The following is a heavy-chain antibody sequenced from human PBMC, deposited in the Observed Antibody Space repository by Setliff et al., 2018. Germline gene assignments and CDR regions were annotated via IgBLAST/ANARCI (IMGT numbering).Heavy chain of an antibody. Sequence: SETLSLTCSVYGESFSNNYWSWIRQTPGKGLEWIGESNHGGSTSYHPSLESRLAMSVDTSKNQFSLRLDSVTAADTAVYYCASGRRDSYNFADWYFDLWVPETLLVTVSS. CDR1: GESFSNNY. D-gene: IGHD1-1*01. CDR2: SNHGGST. V-gene: IGHV4-34*01. CDR3: ASGRRDSYNFADWYFDL. J-gene: IGHJ2*01.